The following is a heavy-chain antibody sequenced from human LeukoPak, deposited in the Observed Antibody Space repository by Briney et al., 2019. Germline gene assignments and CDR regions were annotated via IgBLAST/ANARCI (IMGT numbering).Heavy chain of an antibody. D-gene: IGHD3-22*01. CDR1: GGSISSYY. Sequence: PSETLSLTCTVSGGSISSYYWSWIRQPPGKGLEWIGYIYYSGSTNYNPSLKSRVTISGHTSKNQFSLKLSSVTAADTAVYYCASTFDYDSSGYGEAFDIWGQGTMVTVSS. V-gene: IGHV4-59*08. CDR2: IYYSGST. J-gene: IGHJ3*02. CDR3: ASTFDYDSSGYGEAFDI.